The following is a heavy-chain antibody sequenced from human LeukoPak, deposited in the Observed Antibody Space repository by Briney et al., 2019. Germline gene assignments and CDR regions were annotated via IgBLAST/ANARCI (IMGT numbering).Heavy chain of an antibody. J-gene: IGHJ4*02. V-gene: IGHV3-72*01. D-gene: IGHD3-22*01. CDR3: ARVPGDYYDSSGYFYFFDY. Sequence: GGSLRLSCAASGFTFSDHYMDWVRQAPGKGLEWVGRTRNKANSYTTEYAASVKGRFTISRDDSKNSLYLQMNSPKTEDTAVYYCARVPGDYYDSSGYFYFFDYWGQGTLVTVSS. CDR1: GFTFSDHY. CDR2: TRNKANSYTT.